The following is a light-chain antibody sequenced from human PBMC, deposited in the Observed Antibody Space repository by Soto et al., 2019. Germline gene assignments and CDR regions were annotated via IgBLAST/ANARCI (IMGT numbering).Light chain of an antibody. CDR3: QQYNFYFS. V-gene: IGKV1-5*03. Sequence: DIQMTQSPSTLSASVGDRVTITCRASQNINTWLAWYQHKPGKAPKLLIYKASSLESVVPSRVSGSGSGTEFTLTINSLHPDDSATYYCQQYNFYFSFGPGTKVDIK. CDR1: QNINTW. J-gene: IGKJ3*01. CDR2: KAS.